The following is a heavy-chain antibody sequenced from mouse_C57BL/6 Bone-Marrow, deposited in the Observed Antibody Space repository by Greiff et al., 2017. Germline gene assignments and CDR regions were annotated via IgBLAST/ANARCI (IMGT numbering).Heavy chain of an antibody. J-gene: IGHJ2*01. Sequence: EVKLMESGGGLVKPGGSLKLSCAASGFTFSDYGMSWVRQAPEKGLEWVASISSGGSTIYYPDTVTGRFTISRDNAKNTLFLKMTSLRSEDTAMYYCARLCGSGYCDYWGQGTTLTVSS. CDR2: ISSGGSTI. CDR3: ARLCGSGYCDY. V-gene: IGHV5-17*01. D-gene: IGHD1-1*01. CDR1: GFTFSDYG.